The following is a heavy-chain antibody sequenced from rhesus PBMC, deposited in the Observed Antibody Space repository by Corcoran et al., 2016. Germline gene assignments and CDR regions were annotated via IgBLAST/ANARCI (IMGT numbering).Heavy chain of an antibody. J-gene: IGHJ4*01. CDR3: ARGGVGATR. CDR1: GGSISSGYYY. D-gene: IGHD1-44*02. Sequence: QVQLQESGPGLVKPSETLSLTCAVSGGSISSGYYYWSWIRQPPGKGLEWIGYNTYSGRTRYTPARKSRVTITSDTSKNQFSLKLGAVTAADTAVYYCARGGVGATRWGQGVLVTVSS. V-gene: IGHV4-122*02. CDR2: NTYSGRT.